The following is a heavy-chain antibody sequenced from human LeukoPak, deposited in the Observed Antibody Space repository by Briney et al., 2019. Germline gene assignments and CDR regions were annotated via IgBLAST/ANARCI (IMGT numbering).Heavy chain of an antibody. CDR2: IYYSGST. J-gene: IGHJ4*02. CDR3: ARDHGSGCYSLDY. V-gene: IGHV4-59*01. D-gene: IGHD6-19*01. Sequence: PSETLSLTCTVSGGSISSYYWSWIRQPPGKGLEWIGYIYYSGSTNYNPSLKSRVTISVDTSRNQFSLKLSSVTAADTAVYYCARDHGSGCYSLDYWGQGTLVTVSS. CDR1: GGSISSYY.